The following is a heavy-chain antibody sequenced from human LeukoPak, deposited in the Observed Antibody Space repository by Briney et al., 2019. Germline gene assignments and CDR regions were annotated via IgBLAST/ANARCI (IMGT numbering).Heavy chain of an antibody. CDR3: ARDLYGTAMAN. CDR2: IIPIFGTA. D-gene: IGHD5-18*01. J-gene: IGHJ4*02. CDR1: GGTFSSYA. Sequence: SVKVSRKASGGTFSSYAISWVRQAPGQGLEWMGGIIPIFGTANYAQKFQGRVTVTADESTSTAYMELSSLRSEDTAVYYCARDLYGTAMANWGQGTLVTVSS. V-gene: IGHV1-69*01.